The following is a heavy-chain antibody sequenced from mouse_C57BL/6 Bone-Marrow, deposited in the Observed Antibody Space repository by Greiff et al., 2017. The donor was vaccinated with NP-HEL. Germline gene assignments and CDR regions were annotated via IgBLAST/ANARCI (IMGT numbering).Heavy chain of an antibody. CDR2: IDPSDSET. V-gene: IGHV1-52*01. CDR3: ARPQGIYYGNLYAMDY. D-gene: IGHD2-1*01. J-gene: IGHJ4*01. Sequence: QVQLQQPGAELVRPGSSVKLSCKASGYTFTSYWMHWVKQRPKQGLEWVGNIDPSDSETHYNQKFKDKATLTVDKSSSTAYMQLSSLTSEDSAVYYCARPQGIYYGNLYAMDYWGQGTSVTVSS. CDR1: GYTFTSYW.